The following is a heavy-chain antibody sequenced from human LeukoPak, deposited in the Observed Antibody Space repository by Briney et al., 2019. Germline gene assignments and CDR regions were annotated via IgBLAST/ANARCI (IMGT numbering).Heavy chain of an antibody. D-gene: IGHD3-9*01. Sequence: GRSLRLSCAASGFTFSSYGMHWVRQAPGKGLEWVAVISYDGSNKYYADSVKGRFTISRDNSKDTLYLQLNSLRAEDTAVYYCAKVGTYEILTGYSPHLDYWGQGTLVTVSS. J-gene: IGHJ4*02. CDR2: ISYDGSNK. CDR1: GFTFSSYG. CDR3: AKVGTYEILTGYSPHLDY. V-gene: IGHV3-30*18.